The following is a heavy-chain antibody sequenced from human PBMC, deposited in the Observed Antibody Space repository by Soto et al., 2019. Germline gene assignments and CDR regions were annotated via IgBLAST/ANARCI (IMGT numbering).Heavy chain of an antibody. J-gene: IGHJ4*02. CDR2: ISAYNGNT. Sequence: QVQLVQSGAEVKKPGASVKVSCKASGYTFTSYGISWVRQAPGQGLEWMGWISAYNGNTNYAQKLQGRVTMTTDTSTSTAYMELRSLRSDDTAVYYCERENTIYDFWSGYYTGYFDYWGQGTLVTVSS. CDR1: GYTFTSYG. CDR3: ERENTIYDFWSGYYTGYFDY. D-gene: IGHD3-3*01. V-gene: IGHV1-18*01.